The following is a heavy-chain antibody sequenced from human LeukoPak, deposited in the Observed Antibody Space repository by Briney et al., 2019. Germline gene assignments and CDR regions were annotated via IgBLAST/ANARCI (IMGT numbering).Heavy chain of an antibody. J-gene: IGHJ4*02. CDR3: ARLAHGDYTLPPDY. CDR1: GGSISSSSYY. D-gene: IGHD4-17*01. V-gene: IGHV4-39*01. Sequence: SETLSLTCTVSGGSISSSSYYWVWIRQPPGQGLEWIGSIDYSGSTYYNPALKSRITISVDTSKNPLSLKLSSVTAADTAVYYCARLAHGDYTLPPDYWGQGTLVTVSS. CDR2: IDYSGST.